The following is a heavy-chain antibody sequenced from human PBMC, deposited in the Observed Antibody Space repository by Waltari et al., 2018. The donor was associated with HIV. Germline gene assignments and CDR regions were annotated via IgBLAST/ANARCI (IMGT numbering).Heavy chain of an antibody. CDR2: INPNTGAT. CDR3: ARDPATVSSGMDV. Sequence: QVQLVQSETQVKKPGVSLKVPCKASGYRFIGFYIHWVRQAPGQGLEWVGYINPNTGATDYAQKFQGRVTVTGDPSISTAYMEITTLRSDDTAIYYCARDPATVSSGMDVWGQGTTVIVSS. J-gene: IGHJ6*02. CDR1: GYRFIGFY. V-gene: IGHV1-2*02. D-gene: IGHD3-3*01.